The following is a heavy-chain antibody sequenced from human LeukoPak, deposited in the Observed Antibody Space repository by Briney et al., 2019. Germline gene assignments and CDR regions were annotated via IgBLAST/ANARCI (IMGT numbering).Heavy chain of an antibody. CDR1: GGSMSDDFYY. D-gene: IGHD6-13*01. Sequence: SETLSLTCTVSGGSMSDDFYYWTWVREVPERGLDWFGNIHYSGSSSYNRSLESRISISVATSRNQFSLRLRSVSVADTAMYYCARGEYYSRRPAESLDFWGQGTMVTVSS. CDR2: IHYSGSS. V-gene: IGHV4-31*03. J-gene: IGHJ3*01. CDR3: ARGEYYSRRPAESLDF.